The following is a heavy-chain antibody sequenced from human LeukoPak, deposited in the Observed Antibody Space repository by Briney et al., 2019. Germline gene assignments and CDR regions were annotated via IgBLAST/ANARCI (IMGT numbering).Heavy chain of an antibody. CDR1: GGSISSGGYY. CDR2: IYYSGST. D-gene: IGHD3-3*01. J-gene: IGHJ4*02. Sequence: PSQTLSLTCTVSGGSISSGGYYWSWIRQYPGKGLEWIGYIYYSGSTYYNPSLKSRVTISVDTSKKQFSLKLSSVTAADTAVYYCARRNAWSGQSFDYWGQGTLVTVAS. CDR3: ARRNAWSGQSFDY. V-gene: IGHV4-31*03.